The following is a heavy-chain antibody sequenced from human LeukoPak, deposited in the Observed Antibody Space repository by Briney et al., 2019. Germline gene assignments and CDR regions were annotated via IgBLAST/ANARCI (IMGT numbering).Heavy chain of an antibody. CDR3: AKDLAMIVVVIMGAFDI. V-gene: IGHV3-23*01. J-gene: IGHJ3*02. Sequence: PGGSLRLSCAASGFTFSIYAMSWVRQAPGKGLEWVSAISGSGGTAYYADSVKGRFTISRDNSKNTLYLQMNSLRAEDTAVYYCAKDLAMIVVVIMGAFDIWGQGTMVTVSS. CDR1: GFTFSIYA. D-gene: IGHD3-22*01. CDR2: ISGSGGTA.